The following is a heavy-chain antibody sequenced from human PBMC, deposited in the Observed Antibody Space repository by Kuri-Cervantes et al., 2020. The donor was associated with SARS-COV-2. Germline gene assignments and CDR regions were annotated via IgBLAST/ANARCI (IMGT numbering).Heavy chain of an antibody. CDR2: ISAYNGNT. CDR1: GYTFTSFG. V-gene: IGHV1-18*01. Sequence: SVTVACQASGYTFTSFGISWVRQGPGQGLEWMGWISAYNGNTYYAQKLQGRVTMTTETTTSTTCMELRSLRSDDTAVYYCAGDLISRYCFIAVAGTWVDYWGQGTLVTVSS. J-gene: IGHJ4*02. D-gene: IGHD6-19*01. CDR3: AGDLISRYCFIAVAGTWVDY.